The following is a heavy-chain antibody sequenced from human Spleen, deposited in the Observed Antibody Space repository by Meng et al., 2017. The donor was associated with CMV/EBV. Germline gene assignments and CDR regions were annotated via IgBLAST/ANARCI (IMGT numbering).Heavy chain of an antibody. CDR2: INPGDSDT. V-gene: IGHV5-51*01. D-gene: IGHD6-6*01. CDR3: ARTIAARSGAFDI. Sequence: GESLKISCKASGYNFGIYSIGWVRQMPGKGLEWMGIINPGDSDTRYSPSFQGQVTISADKSISTAYLQWSSLKASDTAMYYCARTIAARSGAFDIWGQGTMVTVSS. CDR1: GYNFGIYS. J-gene: IGHJ3*02.